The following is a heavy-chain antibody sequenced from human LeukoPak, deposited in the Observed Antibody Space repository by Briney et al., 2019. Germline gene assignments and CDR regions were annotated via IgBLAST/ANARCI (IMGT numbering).Heavy chain of an antibody. J-gene: IGHJ5*02. CDR3: AGQYSSSWYSNWFDP. CDR2: IYTSGST. V-gene: IGHV4-61*02. CDR1: GGSISSGSYY. Sequence: SETLSLTCTVSGGSISSGSYYWSWIRQPAGKGLEWIGRIYTSGSTNYIPSLKSRVTISVDTSKNQFSLKLSSVTAADTAVYYCAGQYSSSWYSNWFDPWGQGTLVTVSS. D-gene: IGHD6-13*01.